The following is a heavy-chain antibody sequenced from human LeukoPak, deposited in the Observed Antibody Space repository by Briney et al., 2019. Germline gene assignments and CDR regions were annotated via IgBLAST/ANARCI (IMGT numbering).Heavy chain of an antibody. CDR1: GRSISSYY. D-gene: IGHD2/OR15-2a*01. V-gene: IGHV4-59*01. J-gene: IGHJ4*02. CDR3: GSTNSNPSHKSRFTITVDTSKSQFSLKVSSMTAADTAVHYCASMSLIWFGDERRYFDY. Sequence: SETLPLTCTVSGRSISSYYWSWVRQPAGKGLEWNGYIYYSGSTNYNPSLRTRVTISGNTSKYQFSRRLGSVTAADTPVFYSGSTNSNPSHKSRFTITVDTSKSQFSLKVSSMTAADTAVHYCASMSLIWFGDERRYFDYWGQGTLVTVSS. CDR2: IYYSGST.